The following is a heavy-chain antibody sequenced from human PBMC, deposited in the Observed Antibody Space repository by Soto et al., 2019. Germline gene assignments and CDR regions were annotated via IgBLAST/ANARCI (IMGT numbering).Heavy chain of an antibody. V-gene: IGHV3-23*01. CDR3: AKARLAGNFDY. CDR2: ISNTGGGT. J-gene: IGHJ4*02. CDR1: GFTFNNYA. Sequence: EVQLLDSGGGLVQPGGSLGLSCAASGFTFNNYAMNWVRQAPGMGLEWVATISNTGGGTYYADSVKGRFTISRDKSKNTLYLQMSSLRVEDTAVYYCAKARLAGNFDYWGQGPQVTVSS.